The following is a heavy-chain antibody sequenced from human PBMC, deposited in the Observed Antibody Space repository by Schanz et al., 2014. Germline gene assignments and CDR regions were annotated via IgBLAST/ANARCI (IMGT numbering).Heavy chain of an antibody. Sequence: EVQLLESGGGLVQPGGSLRLSCATSGFSFSSYAINWVRQAPGKGLEWVSGISGSGASTNYADSVKGRFTISRDNAKSSLYLQMNSLRVEDTAVYYCAASSGWHPSTDYWGQGTLVTVSS. CDR3: AASSGWHPSTDY. CDR2: ISGSGAST. D-gene: IGHD6-19*01. J-gene: IGHJ4*02. CDR1: GFSFSSYA. V-gene: IGHV3-23*01.